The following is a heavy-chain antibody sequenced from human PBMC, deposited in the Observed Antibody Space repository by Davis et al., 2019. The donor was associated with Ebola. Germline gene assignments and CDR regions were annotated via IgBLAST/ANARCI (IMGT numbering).Heavy chain of an antibody. D-gene: IGHD6-13*01. CDR3: ARLTQLSWFDP. CDR1: GDSINSYY. CDR2: IYTSGST. J-gene: IGHJ5*02. V-gene: IGHV4-4*07. Sequence: SETLSLTCTVSGDSINSYYWTWIRRPAGKGLEWIGRIYTSGSTNYNPSLKSRVTISVDTSKNQFSLKLSSVTAADTAVYYCARLTQLSWFDPWGQGTLVTVSS.